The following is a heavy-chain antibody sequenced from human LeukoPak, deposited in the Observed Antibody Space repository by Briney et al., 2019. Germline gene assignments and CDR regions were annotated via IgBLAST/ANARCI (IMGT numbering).Heavy chain of an antibody. Sequence: GGSLRLSCAASEFTFSTYWMSWVRQAPGKGLEWVADIKQDGSEKYYVDSVKGRFTISRQNAKNSLFLQMNSLRAEDTAVYYCARHRSGGSQDDAFDIWRQGTMVTVSS. CDR2: IKQDGSEK. D-gene: IGHD2-15*01. V-gene: IGHV3-7*01. J-gene: IGHJ3*02. CDR1: EFTFSTYW. CDR3: ARHRSGGSQDDAFDI.